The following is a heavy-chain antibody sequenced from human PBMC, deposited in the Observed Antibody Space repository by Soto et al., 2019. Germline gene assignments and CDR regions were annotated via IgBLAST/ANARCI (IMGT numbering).Heavy chain of an antibody. CDR2: IIPIFGTA. J-gene: IGHJ4*02. CDR1: GGTFSSYA. V-gene: IGHV1-69*13. CDR3: ARLGIVGASRSLDY. D-gene: IGHD1-26*01. Sequence: GASVKVSCKASGGTFSSYAISWVRQAPGQGLEWMGGIIPIFGTANYAQKFQGRVTITADESTSTAYMELSSLRSEDTAVYYCARLGIVGASRSLDYWGQGTLVTVSS.